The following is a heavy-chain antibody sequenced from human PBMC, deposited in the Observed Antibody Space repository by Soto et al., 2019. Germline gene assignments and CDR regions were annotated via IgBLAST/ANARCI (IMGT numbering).Heavy chain of an antibody. CDR2: ISYDGNIK. Sequence: LRLSCEASGFTFSGHAFHWVRQAPGKGLEWVSVISYDGNIKYYADSVKGRFTIARDNSKNTLYLQMYSLRPEDTAVYYCARDDSGSGSPYYLDYWGQGALVTVSS. D-gene: IGHD3-10*01. CDR1: GFTFSGHA. V-gene: IGHV3-30-3*01. CDR3: ARDDSGSGSPYYLDY. J-gene: IGHJ4*02.